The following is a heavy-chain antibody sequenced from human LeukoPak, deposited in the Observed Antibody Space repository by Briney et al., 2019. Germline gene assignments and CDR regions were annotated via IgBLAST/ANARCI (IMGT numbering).Heavy chain of an antibody. CDR1: GGTFSSYA. D-gene: IGHD5-18*01. CDR2: IIPIFGTA. CDR3: ARDPNTAMVNGGDY. Sequence: SVKVSCKASGGTFSSYAISWVRQAPGQGLEWMGGIIPIFGTANYAQKFQGRVTITADESTSTAYIELSSLRSEDTAVYYCARDPNTAMVNGGDYWGQGTLVTVSS. J-gene: IGHJ4*02. V-gene: IGHV1-69*01.